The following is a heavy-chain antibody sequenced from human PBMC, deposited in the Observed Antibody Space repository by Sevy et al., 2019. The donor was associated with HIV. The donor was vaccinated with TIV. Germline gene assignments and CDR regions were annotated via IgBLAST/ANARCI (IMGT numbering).Heavy chain of an antibody. D-gene: IGHD6-19*01. CDR2: ISYDGSNK. CDR3: ATLFLTRIAVAAAVPDY. J-gene: IGHJ4*02. V-gene: IGHV3-30-3*01. Sequence: GGSLRLSCAASGFTFSSYAMHWVRQAPGKGLECVAVISYDGSNKYYADSVKGRFTISRDNSKNTLYLQMNSLRAEDTAVYYCATLFLTRIAVAAAVPDYWGQGTLVTVSS. CDR1: GFTFSSYA.